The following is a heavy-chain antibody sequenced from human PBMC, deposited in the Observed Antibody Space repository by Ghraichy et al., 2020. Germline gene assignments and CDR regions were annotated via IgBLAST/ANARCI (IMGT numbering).Heavy chain of an antibody. CDR1: GGSISSYY. Sequence: SETLSLTCTVSGGSISSYYWSWIRQPPGKGLEWIGYIYYSGSTNYNPSLKSRVTISVDTSKNQFSLKLSSVTAADTAVYYCARAPPMAARPYYFDYWGQGTLVTVSS. J-gene: IGHJ4*02. CDR3: ARAPPMAARPYYFDY. V-gene: IGHV4-59*01. CDR2: IYYSGST. D-gene: IGHD6-6*01.